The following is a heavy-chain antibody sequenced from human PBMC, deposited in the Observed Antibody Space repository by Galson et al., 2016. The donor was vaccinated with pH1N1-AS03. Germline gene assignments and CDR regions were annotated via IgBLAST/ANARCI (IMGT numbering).Heavy chain of an antibody. V-gene: IGHV1-18*04. D-gene: IGHD4-17*01. J-gene: IGHJ4*02. CDR1: GYSFPTYS. CDR2: ISAYSGDA. CDR3: ARAHYNADYVPDF. Sequence: SVKVSCKASGYSFPTYSFNWVRQAPGQGLEWLGWISAYSGDAHYARKFQGRVTLTTDTSTSTAYMELRRLTSDDTAVYYCARAHYNADYVPDFWGQGTLGTVSS.